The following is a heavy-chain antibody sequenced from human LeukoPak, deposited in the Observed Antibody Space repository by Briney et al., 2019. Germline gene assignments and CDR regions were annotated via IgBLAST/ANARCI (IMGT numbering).Heavy chain of an antibody. J-gene: IGHJ4*02. CDR3: ARDFQSSY. Sequence: GGSLRLSCAASGFTFSSYSMNWVRQAPGKGLEWVANIKEDGSVRNYVDSVMGRFAVSRDNAKNSLYLQMNSLRAEDTAVYYCARDFQSSYWGQGTLVTVSS. CDR2: IKEDGSVR. CDR1: GFTFSSYS. V-gene: IGHV3-7*01.